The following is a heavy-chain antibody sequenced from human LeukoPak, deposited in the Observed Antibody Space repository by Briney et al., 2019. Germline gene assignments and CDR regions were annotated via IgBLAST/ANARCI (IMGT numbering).Heavy chain of an antibody. V-gene: IGHV4-59*01. CDR2: IYYSGGSA. CDR3: ARGLLFDAFDI. D-gene: IGHD2-15*01. Sequence: SGTLSLTCTFSGGSLSRYYWSWVRQPPGKGLEWMGFIYYSGGSANYNPSLKSRVTISVDMSKKQFSLKLTSVTAADTAVYYCARGLLFDAFDIWGQGTMVTVSS. J-gene: IGHJ3*02. CDR1: GGSLSRYY.